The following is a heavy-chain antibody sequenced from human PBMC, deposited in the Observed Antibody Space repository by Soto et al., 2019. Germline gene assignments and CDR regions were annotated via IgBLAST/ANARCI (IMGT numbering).Heavy chain of an antibody. Sequence: QVQLVQSGAEVRRPGASVKVSCKASGYTFSNDGINWVRQAPGQGLEWMGWISAYNGNTEYAQNFQGRVTMTTDTSTSTAYMELRSLRSDDTAVYSCARGRPPSADYYYGMDVWGLGTTVTVSS. J-gene: IGHJ6*02. CDR3: ARGRPPSADYYYGMDV. V-gene: IGHV1-18*01. CDR1: GYTFSNDG. CDR2: ISAYNGNT.